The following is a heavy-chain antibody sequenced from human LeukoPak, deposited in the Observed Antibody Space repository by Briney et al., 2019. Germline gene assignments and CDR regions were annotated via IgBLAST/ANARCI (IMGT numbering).Heavy chain of an antibody. CDR2: INPNSGGT. J-gene: IGHJ4*02. D-gene: IGHD1-26*01. V-gene: IGHV1-2*02. CDR3: ARVISGSYFY. Sequence: ASVKVSCKASGYTFTGYYIHWVRQAPGQGLEWMGGINPNSGGTNYAQKFQGRVTMTRDTSITTVYMELSSLISDDTAVYFCARVISGSYFYWGQGTLVTVSS. CDR1: GYTFTGYY.